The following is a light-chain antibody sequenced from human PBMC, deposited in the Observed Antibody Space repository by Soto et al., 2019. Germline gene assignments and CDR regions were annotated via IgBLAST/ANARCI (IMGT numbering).Light chain of an antibody. J-gene: IGLJ3*02. CDR3: SSYTSSSTLV. Sequence: QSDLTQPASVSGSPGQSITISCTGTSSDVGGYNYVSWYQQHPGKAPKLMIYEVSNRPSGVSNRFSGSKSGNTASLTISGLKAEDEADYYCSSYTSSSTLVFGGGTKLTVL. CDR1: SSDVGGYNY. CDR2: EVS. V-gene: IGLV2-14*01.